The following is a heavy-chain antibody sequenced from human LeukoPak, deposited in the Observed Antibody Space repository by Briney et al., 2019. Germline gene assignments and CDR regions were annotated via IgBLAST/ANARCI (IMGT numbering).Heavy chain of an antibody. Sequence: SETLSLTCTVSGGSISSYYWSWIRQPAGKGLEWIGRIYTSGSTNYNPFLKSRVTMSVDTSKNQFSLKLSSVTAADTAVYYCARGHRFGESAHAFDIWGQGTMVTVSS. D-gene: IGHD3-10*01. CDR1: GGSISSYY. V-gene: IGHV4-4*07. CDR2: IYTSGST. J-gene: IGHJ3*02. CDR3: ARGHRFGESAHAFDI.